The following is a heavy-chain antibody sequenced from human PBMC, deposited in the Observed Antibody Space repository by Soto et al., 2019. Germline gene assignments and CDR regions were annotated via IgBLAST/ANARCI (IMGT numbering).Heavy chain of an antibody. Sequence: GGSLRLSCAASGFTFSSYAMSWVRQAPGKGLEWVSAISGSGGSTYYADSVKGRFTISRDNSKNTLYLQMNSLRAEDTAVYYCAKDPYYDSRPGKHTDYYGMDVWGQGTTVTVSS. CDR2: ISGSGGST. CDR3: AKDPYYDSRPGKHTDYYGMDV. D-gene: IGHD3-22*01. CDR1: GFTFSSYA. J-gene: IGHJ6*02. V-gene: IGHV3-23*01.